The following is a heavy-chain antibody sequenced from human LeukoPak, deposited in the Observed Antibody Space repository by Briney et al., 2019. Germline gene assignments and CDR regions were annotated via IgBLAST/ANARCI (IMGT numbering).Heavy chain of an antibody. Sequence: PGGSLRLSCAASGFTFSSYGMHWVRQAPGKGLEWVAVISYDGSNKYYADSVKGRFTISRDNSKNTLYLQMNSLRAEDTAVYYCARGPYYGSGSLEFDYWGQGTLVTVSS. CDR3: ARGPYYGSGSLEFDY. CDR2: ISYDGSNK. V-gene: IGHV3-30*19. J-gene: IGHJ4*02. D-gene: IGHD3-10*01. CDR1: GFTFSSYG.